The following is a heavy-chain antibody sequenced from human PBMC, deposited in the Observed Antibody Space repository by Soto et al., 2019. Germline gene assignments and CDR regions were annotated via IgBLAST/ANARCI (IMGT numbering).Heavy chain of an antibody. CDR2: VDGSGGDT. J-gene: IGHJ4*02. CDR3: AKDMVAAAYVETSPFDL. CDR1: GFTFSSYA. V-gene: IGHV3-23*01. D-gene: IGHD2-15*01. Sequence: EVRLLESGGGLVQPGGSLRLSCAASGFTFSSYAMGWLRQAPGTGPEWVAFVDGSGGDTSFADSVKGRFTISRDNSKNSLYLHMNSLRAEDTGRYYCAKDMVAAAYVETSPFDLWGQGTLVTVSS.